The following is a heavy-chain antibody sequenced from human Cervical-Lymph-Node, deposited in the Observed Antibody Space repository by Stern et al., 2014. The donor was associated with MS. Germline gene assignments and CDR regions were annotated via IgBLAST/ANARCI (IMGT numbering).Heavy chain of an antibody. CDR1: GYTLTELS. CDR3: ATDRDDFRSGYSAPTKGYGLDV. J-gene: IGHJ6*02. V-gene: IGHV1-24*01. D-gene: IGHD3-3*01. CDR2: FDPEDGET. Sequence: VQLVQSGAEVKKPGASGKVSCKVSGYTLTELSMHWVRRAPGKGLEWMGGFDPEDGETIYAQKFQGRVTMTEDTSTDTAYMELSSLRSEDTAVYYCATDRDDFRSGYSAPTKGYGLDVWGQGPTVTVTS.